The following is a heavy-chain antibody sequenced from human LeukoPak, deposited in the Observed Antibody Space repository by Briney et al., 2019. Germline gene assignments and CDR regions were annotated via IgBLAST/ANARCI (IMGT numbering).Heavy chain of an antibody. CDR3: ARVEAYCTRTSCHDY. D-gene: IGHD2-2*01. CDR1: GYTFTSYG. Sequence: ASVKVSCKASGYTFTSYGISWVRQAPGQGLEWMGWISAYSGNRNYAQKLQGRVTMTTDTSTGTAYMELRSLRSDDTAVYYCARVEAYCTRTSCHDYWGQGTLVTVSS. V-gene: IGHV1-18*01. CDR2: ISAYSGNR. J-gene: IGHJ4*02.